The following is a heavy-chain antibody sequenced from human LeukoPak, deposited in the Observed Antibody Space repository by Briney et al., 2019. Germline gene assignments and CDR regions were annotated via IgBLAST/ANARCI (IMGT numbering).Heavy chain of an antibody. CDR3: ARHRRHRVYYDSSGYYHDGFDI. CDR1: GYTFTNFG. Sequence: ASVKVSCKSSGYTFTNFGINWVRQAPGQGLEWMGWISTHNGNTNYAQKLQGRVTMTTDTSTSTAYIELRSLRSDATAVYYWARHRRHRVYYDSSGYYHDGFDIWGQGTMVTVSS. D-gene: IGHD3-22*01. CDR2: ISTHNGNT. J-gene: IGHJ3*02. V-gene: IGHV1-18*01.